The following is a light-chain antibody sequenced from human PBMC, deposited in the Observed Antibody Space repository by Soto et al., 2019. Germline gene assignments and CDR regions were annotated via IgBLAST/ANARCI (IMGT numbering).Light chain of an antibody. CDR2: LNIDGSH. CDR1: GGHSSYA. CDR3: QTWVTGIVV. Sequence: QSVLTQSPSASASLGASVKLTCTLSGGHSSYAIAWHQQQPEKGPRYLMNLNIDGSHSKGDGIPDRFSGSSSGAERYLTISSLQSEDEADYYCQTWVTGIVVFGGGTQLTVL. J-gene: IGLJ2*01. V-gene: IGLV4-69*01.